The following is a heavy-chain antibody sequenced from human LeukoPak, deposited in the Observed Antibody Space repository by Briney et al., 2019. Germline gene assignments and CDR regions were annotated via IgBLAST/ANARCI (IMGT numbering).Heavy chain of an antibody. Sequence: PSETLSLTCAVYGGSFSGYYWSWIRQPPGKGLEWIGEINHSGSTNYNPSLKSRVTISVDTSKNQFSLKLSSVTAADTAVYYCARGLGANYYYYGMDVWGQGTTVTVSS. CDR3: ARGLGANYYYYGMDV. J-gene: IGHJ6*02. D-gene: IGHD3-16*01. CDR1: GGSFSGYY. CDR2: INHSGST. V-gene: IGHV4-34*01.